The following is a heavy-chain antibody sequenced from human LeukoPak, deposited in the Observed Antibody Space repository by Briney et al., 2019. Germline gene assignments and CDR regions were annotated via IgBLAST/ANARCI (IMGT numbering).Heavy chain of an antibody. J-gene: IGHJ3*01. Sequence: ASVKVSCKASGLTFNGYDLRWVRQAPGQGLEWMGWINPYRGRANYAQKFQGRVTINRDKSNSPAYMELRSLRPEDPAVYYCARNVEDLAALDFWGQGTVVTVSS. V-gene: IGHV1-2*02. D-gene: IGHD3-10*02. CDR1: GLTFNGYD. CDR2: INPYRGRA. CDR3: ARNVEDLAALDF.